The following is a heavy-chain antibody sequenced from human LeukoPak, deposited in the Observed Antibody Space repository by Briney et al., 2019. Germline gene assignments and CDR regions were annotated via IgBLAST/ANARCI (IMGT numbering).Heavy chain of an antibody. Sequence: PGGSLRLSCAASGFTFSSYSMNWVRQAPGKGLGWVAVISYDGSNKYYAASVKGRFTISRDNSKNTLYLQMNSLRAEDTAVYYCARVSEYSSSCAIGYWGQGTLVTVSS. V-gene: IGHV3-30*03. CDR2: ISYDGSNK. CDR3: ARVSEYSSSCAIGY. J-gene: IGHJ4*02. D-gene: IGHD6-13*01. CDR1: GFTFSSYS.